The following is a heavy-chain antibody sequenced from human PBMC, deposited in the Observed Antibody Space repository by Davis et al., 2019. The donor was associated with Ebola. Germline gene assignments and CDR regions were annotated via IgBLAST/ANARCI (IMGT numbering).Heavy chain of an antibody. CDR3: ARETYYYDSSGYYRGSFDY. Sequence: MPSETLSLTCTVSGGSISSSSYYWGWIRQPPGKGLEWIGSIYYSGSTYYNPSLKSRVTISVDTSKNQFSLKLSSVTAADTAVYYCARETYYYDSSGYYRGSFDYWGQGTLVTVSS. D-gene: IGHD3-22*01. J-gene: IGHJ4*02. CDR2: IYYSGST. V-gene: IGHV4-39*07. CDR1: GGSISSSSYY.